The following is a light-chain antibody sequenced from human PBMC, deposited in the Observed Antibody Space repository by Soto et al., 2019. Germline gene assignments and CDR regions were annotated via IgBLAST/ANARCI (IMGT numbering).Light chain of an antibody. Sequence: EIVLTQSPGTLSLSPGERATLSCRVSQSVASNYLAWYQQKPGQTPRLLIYGASSRATDIPDRFSGSGSGTDFTLTISSLEPEDFAVYYCQQYGISPPYTFGQGTKLEIK. CDR2: GAS. CDR3: QQYGISPPYT. V-gene: IGKV3-20*01. CDR1: QSVASNY. J-gene: IGKJ2*01.